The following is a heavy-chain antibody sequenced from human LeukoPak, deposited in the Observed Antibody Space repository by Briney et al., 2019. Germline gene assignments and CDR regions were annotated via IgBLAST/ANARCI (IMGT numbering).Heavy chain of an antibody. V-gene: IGHV4-59*02. CDR1: GGSVNGYY. D-gene: IGHD1-7*01. CDR2: IHYSGLT. Sequence: SETLSLTCTVSGGSVNGYYWNWIPQPPGKGLEWIGFIHYSGLTVYSPSLQSRVTMSVDTSRNQFSLDLSSVTAADTALYYCARDPPEDEWNSLDSWGQGILVTVSS. CDR3: ARDPPEDEWNSLDS. J-gene: IGHJ4*02.